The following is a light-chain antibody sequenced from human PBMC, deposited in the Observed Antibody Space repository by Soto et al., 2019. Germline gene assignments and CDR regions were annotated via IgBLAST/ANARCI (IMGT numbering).Light chain of an antibody. CDR1: QSIGDS. V-gene: IGKV1-5*01. CDR3: EQYNGYSRA. Sequence: DIEMTQSPSTLSASVGDRVTITCRASQSIGDSLAWYQQKPGKAPYLLISDVSSLERGVPSRFSGSGSGTEFTGTISSLQPDDFAAVDCEQYNGYSRAFGEGTKVEI. J-gene: IGKJ1*01. CDR2: DVS.